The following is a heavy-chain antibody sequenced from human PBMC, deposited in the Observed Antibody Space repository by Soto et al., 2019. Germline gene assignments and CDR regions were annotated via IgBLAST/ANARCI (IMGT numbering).Heavy chain of an antibody. V-gene: IGHV1-69*08. CDR3: ARRRYCGYDCYHKHYYGMDV. CDR1: GDTFSSYT. CDR2: IIPVLGTT. J-gene: IGHJ6*02. Sequence: QVQLVQSGAEVKKPGSSVKVSCRASGDTFSSYTVNWVRQAPGRGLEWLGRIIPVLGTTDYAQKFKGRVTITADKSTNIVYMELRSVRSEDSAVYYCARRRYCGYDCYHKHYYGMDVWGQGTTVTVAS. D-gene: IGHD2-21*02.